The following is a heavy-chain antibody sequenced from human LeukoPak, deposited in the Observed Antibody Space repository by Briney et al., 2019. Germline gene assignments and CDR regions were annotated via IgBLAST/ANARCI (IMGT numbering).Heavy chain of an antibody. J-gene: IGHJ4*02. CDR1: GFTFSSYT. CDR3: ARGQYDILTGLPLPDS. CDR2: ISSSSYTI. Sequence: GSLRLSCAASGFTFSSYTMNWVRQAPGKGLEWVSYISSSSYTIYYADSVKGRFTISRDNAKNSLYLQMNSLRPEDTAVYYCARGQYDILTGLPLPDSWGQGTLVTVSS. V-gene: IGHV3-48*01. D-gene: IGHD3-9*01.